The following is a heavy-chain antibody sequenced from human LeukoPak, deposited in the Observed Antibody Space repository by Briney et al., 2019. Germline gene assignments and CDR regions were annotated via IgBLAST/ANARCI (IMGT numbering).Heavy chain of an antibody. D-gene: IGHD2-21*02. CDR2: ISGSGGST. Sequence: GGSLRLSCAASGFTFSSYAMSWVRQAPGKGLEWVSAISGSGGSTYYADSVKGRFTISRDNSKNTLYLQMNSLRAEDTAVYYCAKDPVRGGGDPRWFDPWGQGTLVTVSS. J-gene: IGHJ5*02. CDR3: AKDPVRGGGDPRWFDP. V-gene: IGHV3-23*01. CDR1: GFTFSSYA.